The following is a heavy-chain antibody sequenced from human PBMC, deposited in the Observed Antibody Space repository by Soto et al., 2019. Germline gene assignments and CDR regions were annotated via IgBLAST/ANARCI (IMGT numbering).Heavy chain of an antibody. Sequence: SETLSLTCVVYGYSLSSGYYWGWIRQPPGKGLEWIGTIYRDVTTYYNPSLKSRVTISVDTSKNPFSLKVNSLTAADTAVYFCSCGDYNDYQDYFDPWGQGTLVTVSS. V-gene: IGHV4-38-2*01. D-gene: IGHD4-17*01. CDR3: SCGDYNDYQDYFDP. CDR2: IYRDVTT. J-gene: IGHJ5*02. CDR1: GYSLSSGYY.